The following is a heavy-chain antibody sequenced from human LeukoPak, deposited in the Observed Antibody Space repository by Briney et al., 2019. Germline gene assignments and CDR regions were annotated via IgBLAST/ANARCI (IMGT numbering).Heavy chain of an antibody. V-gene: IGHV1-18*01. Sequence: ASANVSCKASGYSFTNYGISWLRQAPGQGLEWMGRINADNGNTHYAQKFQDRVTLTTDRSTSTAYMEMRSLRSDDTAVYYCARDWPAVITDYWGQGTLVIVSS. CDR3: ARDWPAVITDY. D-gene: IGHD2-21*01. CDR1: GYSFTNYG. J-gene: IGHJ4*02. CDR2: INADNGNT.